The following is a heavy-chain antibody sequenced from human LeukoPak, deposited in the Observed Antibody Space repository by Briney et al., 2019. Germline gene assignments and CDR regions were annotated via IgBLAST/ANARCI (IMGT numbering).Heavy chain of an antibody. CDR3: ARGYYDSSGYLIDY. CDR2: INPNSGGT. CDR1: GYTFTGYY. V-gene: IGHV1-2*06. D-gene: IGHD3-22*01. Sequence: ASVKVSCKASGYTFTGYYMHWVRQAPGQGLEWMGRINPNSGGTNYTQKFQGRVTMTRDTSISTAYMELSRLRSDDTAVYYCARGYYDSSGYLIDYWGQGTLVTVSS. J-gene: IGHJ4*02.